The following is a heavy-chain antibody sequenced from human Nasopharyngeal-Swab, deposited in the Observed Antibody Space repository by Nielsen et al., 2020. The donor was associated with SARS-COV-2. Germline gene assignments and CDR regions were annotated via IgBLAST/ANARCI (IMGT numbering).Heavy chain of an antibody. Sequence: GESLKISCKGSGYSFTSYWISWVRQMPGKGLEWMGRIDTSDSYTNYSPSFQGHVTISADKSISTAYLQWSSLKASDTAMYYCARHGASGSSWYRNWFDPWGQGTLVTVSS. CDR1: GYSFTSYW. V-gene: IGHV5-10-1*01. J-gene: IGHJ5*02. D-gene: IGHD6-13*01. CDR3: ARHGASGSSWYRNWFDP. CDR2: IDTSDSYT.